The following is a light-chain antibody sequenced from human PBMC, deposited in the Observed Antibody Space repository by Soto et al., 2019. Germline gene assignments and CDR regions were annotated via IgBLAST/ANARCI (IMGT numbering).Light chain of an antibody. CDR1: QSVSSSY. Sequence: EIVLTQSPGTLSLSPGERVTLSCRASQSVSSSYLAWYQQKPGQSPRLLIYGPSSRATGIPDRFSGSGSGTDFTLTISRLEPEDFAVYYCQQYGSSPATFGQGTKVDNK. CDR2: GPS. J-gene: IGKJ1*01. V-gene: IGKV3-20*01. CDR3: QQYGSSPAT.